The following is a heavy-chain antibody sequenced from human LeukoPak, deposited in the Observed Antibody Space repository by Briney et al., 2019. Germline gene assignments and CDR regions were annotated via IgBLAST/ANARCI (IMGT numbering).Heavy chain of an antibody. CDR3: ARGRGGDFYYYYYMDV. D-gene: IGHD4-17*01. J-gene: IGHJ6*03. CDR1: GGSFSGYY. Sequence: SETLSLTCAVYGGSFSGYYWSWIRQPPGKGLEWIGEIHHSGSTNYNPSLKSRVTISVDTSKNQFSLKLSSVTAADTAVYYCARGRGGDFYYYYYMDVWGKGTTVTVSS. CDR2: IHHSGST. V-gene: IGHV4-34*01.